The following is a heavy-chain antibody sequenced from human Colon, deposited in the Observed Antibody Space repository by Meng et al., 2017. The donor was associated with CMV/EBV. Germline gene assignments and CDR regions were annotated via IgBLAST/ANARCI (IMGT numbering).Heavy chain of an antibody. V-gene: IGHV3-30*04. D-gene: IGHD4-11*01. Sequence: LSCAASGFTFSAFPVHWSRQAPGRGLEWVAIISHDGAKEYCAGSVKGRFSLSRDNSQNTVNMHMNSLRGDDTAVYYCARASNSSFDPWGQGTLVTVSS. CDR3: ARASNSSFDP. CDR2: ISHDGAKE. CDR1: GFTFSAFP. J-gene: IGHJ5*02.